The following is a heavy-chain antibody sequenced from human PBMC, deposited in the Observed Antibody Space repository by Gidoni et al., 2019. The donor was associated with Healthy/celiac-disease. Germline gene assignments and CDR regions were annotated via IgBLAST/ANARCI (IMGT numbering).Heavy chain of an antibody. CDR1: GFTFSCSS. CDR2: ISGSGGST. Sequence: EVQLLASGGGWVQPGGSLRLPCAASGFTFSCSSMSWVRQAPGTGLEWVSAISGSGGSTYYADSVKGRFTISRENSKNTLYLQMNSLRDEERAVYYWAMGPYYYDSSGYYYDGAFDIWGQGTMVTVSS. CDR3: AMGPYYYDSSGYYYDGAFDI. J-gene: IGHJ3*02. V-gene: IGHV3-23*01. D-gene: IGHD3-22*01.